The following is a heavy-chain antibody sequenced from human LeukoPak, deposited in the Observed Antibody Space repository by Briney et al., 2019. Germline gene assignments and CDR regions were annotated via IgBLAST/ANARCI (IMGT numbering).Heavy chain of an antibody. J-gene: IGHJ3*02. CDR2: IIPIFGKP. CDR3: ARAGENWNDGNAFDI. Sequence: SVKVSCKASGYTFTSYGISWVRQAPGQGLEWMGGIIPIFGKPNYAQKFQGRVTITADESTSTAYMELSSLRSEDTAVYYCARAGENWNDGNAFDIWGQGTMVTVSS. D-gene: IGHD1-1*01. CDR1: GYTFTSYG. V-gene: IGHV1-69*13.